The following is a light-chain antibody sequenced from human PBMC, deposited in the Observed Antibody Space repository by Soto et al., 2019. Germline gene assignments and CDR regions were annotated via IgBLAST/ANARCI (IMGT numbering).Light chain of an antibody. J-gene: IGLJ1*01. Sequence: QSVLTQPPLVSAAPGQKATISFSGSSSNIGNDYVSWYQQLPGTAPKLLIYDNNKRPSGIPDRFSGSKSGTSATLGITGLQTGDEADYYCGTWDSSLSAYVFGTGTKVTVL. V-gene: IGLV1-51*01. CDR3: GTWDSSLSAYV. CDR2: DNN. CDR1: SSNIGNDY.